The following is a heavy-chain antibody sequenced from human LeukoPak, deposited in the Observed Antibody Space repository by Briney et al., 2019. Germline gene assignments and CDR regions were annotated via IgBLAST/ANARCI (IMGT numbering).Heavy chain of an antibody. D-gene: IGHD3-22*01. CDR1: GFTFSSYA. Sequence: GGSLRLSCAASGFTFSSYAMHWVRQAPGKGLEYVSAISSNGGSTYYANSVKGRFTISRDNSKNTLYLQMGSLRAEDMAVYYCAREYYDSSGYSKYYFDCWGQGTLVTVSS. V-gene: IGHV3-64*01. CDR3: AREYYDSSGYSKYYFDC. J-gene: IGHJ4*02. CDR2: ISSNGGST.